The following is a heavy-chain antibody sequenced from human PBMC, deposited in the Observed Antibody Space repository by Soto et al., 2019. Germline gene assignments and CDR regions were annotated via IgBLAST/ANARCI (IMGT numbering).Heavy chain of an antibody. V-gene: IGHV1-18*01. D-gene: IGHD3-22*01. Sequence: QIQLVQSGPEVKKSGASVKVSCKASGYTFTTSYITWVRQAPGQGLEWMGWISAYNHVTRYAQNFQGRVTMTTDTSTSTAYVELRSLRSDDTAVYYCARVPDYYDSSGYQDGIDYWGQGTLVTVSS. CDR1: GYTFTTSY. CDR3: ARVPDYYDSSGYQDGIDY. CDR2: ISAYNHVT. J-gene: IGHJ4*02.